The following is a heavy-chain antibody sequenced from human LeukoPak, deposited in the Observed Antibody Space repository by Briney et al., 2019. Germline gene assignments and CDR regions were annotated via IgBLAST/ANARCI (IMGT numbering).Heavy chain of an antibody. Sequence: GGSLRLSCAASGFTFSSYGMHWVRQAPGKGLEWVAFIRYDGSNKYYADSVKSRFTISRDNSKNTLYLQMNSLRAEDTAVYYCASGGYCSSTSCWLDYWGQGTLVTVSS. CDR1: GFTFSSYG. V-gene: IGHV3-30*02. CDR2: IRYDGSNK. J-gene: IGHJ4*02. CDR3: ASGGYCSSTSCWLDY. D-gene: IGHD2-2*01.